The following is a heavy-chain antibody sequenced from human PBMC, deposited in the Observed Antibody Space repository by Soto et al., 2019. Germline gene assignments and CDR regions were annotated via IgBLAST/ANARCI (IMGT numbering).Heavy chain of an antibody. D-gene: IGHD3-10*01. CDR1: GYTFTSYG. CDR2: IIPIFGTA. CDR3: ARPIYYYGSGSYYTNPPYYYYYGMDV. J-gene: IGHJ6*02. Sequence: SVKVSCKASGYTFTSYGISWVRQAPGQGLEWMGGIIPIFGTANYAQKFQGRVTITADESTSTAYMELSSLRSEDTAVYYCARPIYYYGSGSYYTNPPYYYYYGMDVWGQGTTVTVSS. V-gene: IGHV1-69*13.